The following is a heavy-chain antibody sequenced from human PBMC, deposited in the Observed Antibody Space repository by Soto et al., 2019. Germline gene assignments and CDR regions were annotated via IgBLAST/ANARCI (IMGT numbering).Heavy chain of an antibody. V-gene: IGHV1-69*13. CDR3: ARGKVVVTPTYYYYYGMDV. CDR2: IIPIFGTA. CDR1: GGTFSSYA. D-gene: IGHD2-21*02. Sequence: GASVKVSCKASGGTFSSYAISWVRQAPGQGLERMGGIIPIFGTANYAQKFQGRVTITADESTSTAYMELSSLRSEDTAVYYCARGKVVVTPTYYYYYGMDVWGQGTTVTVSS. J-gene: IGHJ6*02.